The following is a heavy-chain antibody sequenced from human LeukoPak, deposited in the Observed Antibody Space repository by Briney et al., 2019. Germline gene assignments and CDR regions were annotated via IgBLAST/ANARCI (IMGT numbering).Heavy chain of an antibody. D-gene: IGHD4-17*01. Sequence: SETLSLTCTVSGGSISSYYWSWLRPPPGKGLERIGYIYYSGSTNYNPSLKSRVTISVDTSKNQFSLKLSSVTAADTAVYYCARSSALTTYAFDIWGQGTMVTVSS. CDR2: IYYSGST. CDR3: ARSSALTTYAFDI. CDR1: GGSISSYY. J-gene: IGHJ3*02. V-gene: IGHV4-59*08.